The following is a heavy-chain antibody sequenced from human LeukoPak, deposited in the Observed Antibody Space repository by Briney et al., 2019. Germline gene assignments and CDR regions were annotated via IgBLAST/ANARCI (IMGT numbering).Heavy chain of an antibody. D-gene: IGHD6-19*01. CDR1: RFTFSVYW. CDR2: INSDGYSI. J-gene: IGHJ5*01. V-gene: IGHV3-74*03. CDR3: TRAGYSSGFDS. Sequence: GGSLRLSCAASRFTFSVYWMHWVRQAPGKGLVCVSRINSDGYSITYADSVKGRFTISRDHAKNTLYLQMNSLIAEDTAVYFCTRAGYSSGFDSWGQGTLVTVSS.